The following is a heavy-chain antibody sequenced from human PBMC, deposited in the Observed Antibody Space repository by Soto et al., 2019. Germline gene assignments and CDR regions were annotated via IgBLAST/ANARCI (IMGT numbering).Heavy chain of an antibody. CDR2: IYWDDSK. CDR1: GFSLSTSGVG. CDR3: AHKGPEDWPLDY. J-gene: IGHJ4*02. V-gene: IGHV2-5*02. Sequence: QITLKESGPTLVRPTQTLTLTCAFSGFSLSTSGVGVGWIRQPPGKALEWLAVIYWDDSKHYSPSLRSRLTITIDTSKTQVVLTMTNMDTMDTGTYDCAHKGPEDWPLDYWGQGTLVTVSS. D-gene: IGHD3-9*01.